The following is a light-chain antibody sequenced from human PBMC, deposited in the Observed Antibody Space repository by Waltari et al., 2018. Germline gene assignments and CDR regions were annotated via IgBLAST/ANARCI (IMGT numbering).Light chain of an antibody. CDR2: GAS. J-gene: IGKJ2*01. CDR1: QNVSSN. Sequence: EIVMTQSPATLSVSPGERATLSCRASQNVSSNLAWYQQKPGQAPRLLIYGASTRATGIPARFSGSGSGTEFTLTISSLQSEDFAVYYCHQYDKWRTFGQGTKLEIK. CDR3: HQYDKWRT. V-gene: IGKV3-15*01.